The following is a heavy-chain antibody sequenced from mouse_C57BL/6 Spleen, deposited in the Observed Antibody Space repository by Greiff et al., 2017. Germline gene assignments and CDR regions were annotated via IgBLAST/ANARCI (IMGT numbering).Heavy chain of an antibody. CDR3: ARDTVVAIDY. J-gene: IGHJ2*01. D-gene: IGHD1-1*01. CDR2: IYPGDGDT. CDR1: GYAFSSSW. Sequence: QVQLKQSGPELVKPGASVKISCKASGYAFSSSWMNWVKQRPGKGLEWIGRIYPGDGDTNYNGKFKGKATLTADKSSSTAYMQLSSLTSEDSAVYFCARDTVVAIDYWGQGTTLTVSS. V-gene: IGHV1-82*01.